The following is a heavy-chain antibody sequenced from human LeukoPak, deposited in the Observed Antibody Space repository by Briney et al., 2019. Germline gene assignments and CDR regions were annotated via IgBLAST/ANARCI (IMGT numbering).Heavy chain of an antibody. D-gene: IGHD5-18*01. V-gene: IGHV4-34*01. CDR3: ARGVYNYGSDCYFDL. CDR2: INHRGST. Sequence: SETLSLTCAVYGGSFSGYYWSWIRQPPGKGLEWIGEINHRGSTNYNPSLKSRVTISVDTSKNQFSLKLTSVTAADTAVYYCARGVYNYGSDCYFDLWGRGTLVTVSS. J-gene: IGHJ2*01. CDR1: GGSFSGYY.